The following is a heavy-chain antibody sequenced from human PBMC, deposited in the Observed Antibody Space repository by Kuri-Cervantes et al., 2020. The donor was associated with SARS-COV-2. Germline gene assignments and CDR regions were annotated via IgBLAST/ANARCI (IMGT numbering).Heavy chain of an antibody. CDR2: IYYSGST. J-gene: IGHJ6*03. CDR1: GGSISSYY. V-gene: IGHV4-59*01. CDR3: ARGRLGSSSWYQYYYKDV. Sequence: SETLSLTCTVSGGSISSYYWSWIRQPPGKGLEWIGYIYYSGSTNYNPSLKSRATISVDTSKNQFSLKLSSVTAADTAVYYCARGRLGSSSWYQYYYKDVWGKGTTVTVSS. D-gene: IGHD6-13*01.